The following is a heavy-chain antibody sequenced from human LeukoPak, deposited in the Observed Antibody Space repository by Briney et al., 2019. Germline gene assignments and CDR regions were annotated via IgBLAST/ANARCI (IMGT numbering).Heavy chain of an antibody. V-gene: IGHV3-30*02. D-gene: IGHD2-8*01. J-gene: IGHJ6*03. CDR3: AKQMVERPHYYYMDV. CDR1: GFIFSSFG. CDR2: TQDDESNK. Sequence: GGSLRLSCAASGFIFSSFGMHWDRQAPGKGLEWVAFTQDDESNKYYAGSVKGRFTISRDNSKNTLFLQMSSLRPEDTALYYCAKQMVERPHYYYMDVWGKGTTVTVSS.